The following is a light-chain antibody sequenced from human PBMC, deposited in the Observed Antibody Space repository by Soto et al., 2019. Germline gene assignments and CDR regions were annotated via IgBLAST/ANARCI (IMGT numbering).Light chain of an antibody. V-gene: IGKV3-20*01. CDR2: GAS. J-gene: IGKJ5*01. CDR3: QQGDT. CDR1: QSVSSSY. Sequence: EIVLTQSPGTLSLSPGERATLSCRASQSVSSSYLAWYQQKPGQAPRLLIYGASSRATGIPDRFSGSGSGTDFTLTISRPEPEDFAVYYCQQGDTFGQGTRLEIK.